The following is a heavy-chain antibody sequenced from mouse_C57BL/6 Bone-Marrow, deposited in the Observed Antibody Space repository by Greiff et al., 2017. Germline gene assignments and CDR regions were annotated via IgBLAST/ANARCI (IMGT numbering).Heavy chain of an antibody. Sequence: QVQLKQSGPGLVQPSQSLSITCTVSGFSLTSYGVHWVRQSPGKGLEWLGVIWSGGSTDYNAAFMSSLSITEYHSKSQVFFKMNSLQADEPAIYFGAKKGGLGGFAYWGQGTLVTVSA. D-gene: IGHD3-1*01. V-gene: IGHV2-5*01. J-gene: IGHJ3*01. CDR3: AKKGGLGGFAY. CDR1: GFSLTSYG. CDR2: IWSGGST.